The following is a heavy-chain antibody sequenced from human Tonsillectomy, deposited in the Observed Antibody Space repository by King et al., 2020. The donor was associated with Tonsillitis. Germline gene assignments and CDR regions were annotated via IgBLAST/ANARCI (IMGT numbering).Heavy chain of an antibody. CDR3: ARVLFVKLQLVSAPVY. V-gene: IGHV1-18*04. D-gene: IGHD2-15*01. Sequence: VQLVESGAEVKKPGASVKVSCTAFNYTFTSYGLSWVRQAPGQGLEWMGWISAYNGNTNYAQKLQGRVTLTRDTSTGTAYMELSSLRSDHTAVYYCARVLFVKLQLVSAPVYWGQGTLVTVSS. J-gene: IGHJ4*02. CDR2: ISAYNGNT. CDR1: NYTFTSYG.